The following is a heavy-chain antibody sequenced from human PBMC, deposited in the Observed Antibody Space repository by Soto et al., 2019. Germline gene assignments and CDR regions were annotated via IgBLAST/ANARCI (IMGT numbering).Heavy chain of an antibody. CDR1: GFTFSSYA. CDR2: ISGSGGST. D-gene: IGHD6-6*01. V-gene: IGHV3-23*01. CDR3: AKGNAYSSSYNFDY. J-gene: IGHJ4*02. Sequence: GGSLRLSCAASGFTFSSYAMSWVRQAPGKGLEWVSAISGSGGSTYYADSVKGRFTISRDNSKNTLYLQMNSLRAEDAAVYYCAKGNAYSSSYNFDYWGQGTLVTVSS.